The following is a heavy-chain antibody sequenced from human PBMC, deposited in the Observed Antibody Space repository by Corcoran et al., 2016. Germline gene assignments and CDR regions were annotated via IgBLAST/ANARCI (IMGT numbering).Heavy chain of an antibody. CDR3: ARNLPRYYDSSCPHWYFDL. V-gene: IGHV1-69*01. Sequence: QVQLVQSGAEVKKPGSSVKVSCKASGGTFSSYAISWVRQAPGQGLEWMGGIIPIFGTANYAQKFQGRVTITADESTSTAYMELSSLRSEDTAVYYCARNLPRYYDSSCPHWYFDLWGRGTLVTVSS. D-gene: IGHD3-22*01. J-gene: IGHJ2*01. CDR2: IIPIFGTA. CDR1: GGTFSSYA.